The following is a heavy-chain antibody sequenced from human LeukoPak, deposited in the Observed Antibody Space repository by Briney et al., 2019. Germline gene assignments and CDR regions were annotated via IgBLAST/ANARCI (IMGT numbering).Heavy chain of an antibody. J-gene: IGHJ4*02. CDR3: ARPIIKARGPYFAY. V-gene: IGHV1-69*05. CDR2: IIPIFGTA. D-gene: IGHD3-10*01. Sequence: SVKVSCKASGGTFSSYAISWVRQAPGQGLEWMGGIIPIFGTANYAQKFQGRVTITTDESTSTAYMELSSLRSEDTAVYYCARPIIKARGPYFAYGGRGPWVTASS. CDR1: GGTFSSYA.